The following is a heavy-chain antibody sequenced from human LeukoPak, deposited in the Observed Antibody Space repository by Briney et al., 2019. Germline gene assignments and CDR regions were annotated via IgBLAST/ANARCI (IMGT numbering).Heavy chain of an antibody. CDR2: IKAKAHGGTI. CDR1: GFTFSSYW. J-gene: IGHJ4*02. CDR3: TTDGVGVEGATYDN. D-gene: IGHD1-26*01. V-gene: IGHV3-15*01. Sequence: SGGSLGLSCAASGFTFSSYWMTWVRQAPGKGLEWVGRIKAKAHGGTIEYAAPVKGRFTISRDDSKNTLYLQMNSLKTEDTAVYYCTTDGVGVEGATYDNWGQGTLVSVSS.